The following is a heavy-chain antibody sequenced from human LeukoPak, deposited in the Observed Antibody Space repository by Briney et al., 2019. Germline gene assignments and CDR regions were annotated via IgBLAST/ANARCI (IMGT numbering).Heavy chain of an antibody. CDR2: IGTNNGNI. CDR1: GYSFSDYG. V-gene: IGHV1-18*04. Sequence: ASVKVSCKTSGYSFSDYGISWVRQAPGQGLEWMGWIGTNNGNINYAQKFQGRVTMTTDTSKTAYMELRSLRYDDTAVYFCAREGPGGGSFPGYFDYWGQGTLVTVSS. D-gene: IGHD2-15*01. CDR3: AREGPGGGSFPGYFDY. J-gene: IGHJ4*02.